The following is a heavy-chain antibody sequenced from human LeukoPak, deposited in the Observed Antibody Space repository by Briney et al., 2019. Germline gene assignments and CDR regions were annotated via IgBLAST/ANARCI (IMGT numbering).Heavy chain of an antibody. V-gene: IGHV4-59*01. D-gene: IGHD3-22*01. CDR1: GGSIRSDY. CDR2: IYYSGST. CDR3: ARGHSYYDNSGYSGIDY. J-gene: IGHJ4*02. Sequence: PSETLSLTCTVSGGSIRSDYWSWIRQPPGKGLEWIGYIYYSGSTNYNPSLTSRVTISVDTSKNQFSLKLSSVTAADTAVYYCARGHSYYDNSGYSGIDYWGQGTLITVSS.